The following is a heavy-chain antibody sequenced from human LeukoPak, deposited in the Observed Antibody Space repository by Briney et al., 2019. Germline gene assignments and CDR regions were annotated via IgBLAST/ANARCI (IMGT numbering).Heavy chain of an antibody. CDR1: GFTFSSYE. V-gene: IGHV3-48*03. CDR3: ARGSCSNIRCHDAFDI. Sequence: PGGSLRLSCAASGFTFSSYEMNWVRQAPGKGLEWVSYISGSGNTIYYADSVKGRFTISRDNAKNTLYLQMNSLRADDTAVYYCARGSCSNIRCHDAFDIWGQGTMVTVSS. D-gene: IGHD2-2*01. J-gene: IGHJ3*02. CDR2: ISGSGNTI.